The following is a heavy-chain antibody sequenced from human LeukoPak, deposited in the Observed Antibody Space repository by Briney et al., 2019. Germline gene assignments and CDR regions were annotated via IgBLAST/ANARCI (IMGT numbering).Heavy chain of an antibody. CDR2: LQNDGSDT. V-gene: IGHV3-30*02. CDR1: RFTFSNYG. CDR3: ANRRGTQVLGNNIDV. Sequence: GGSLRLSCAASRFTFSNYGMHWVRQAPDKGLEWVAFLQNDGSDTHYADSVEGRFTISRDNSKNTLYLQMNSLRAEDTAVYYCANRRGTQVLGNNIDVWGQGTLVTVSS. J-gene: IGHJ3*01. D-gene: IGHD1-1*01.